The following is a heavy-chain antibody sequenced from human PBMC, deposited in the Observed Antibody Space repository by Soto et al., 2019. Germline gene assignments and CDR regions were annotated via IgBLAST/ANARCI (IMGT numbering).Heavy chain of an antibody. J-gene: IGHJ4*02. V-gene: IGHV5-51*01. CDR3: ARHGGARGYCTNGVCYSDY. Sequence: GESLKISCKGSGYYFTNHWIGWVRQMPGKGLEWMGIIYPGDSETIYSPSFQGQVTISADKSISTAYLQWSSLKASDTAMYYCARHGGARGYCTNGVCYSDYWGQGTLVTVSS. CDR2: IYPGDSET. D-gene: IGHD2-8*01. CDR1: GYYFTNHW.